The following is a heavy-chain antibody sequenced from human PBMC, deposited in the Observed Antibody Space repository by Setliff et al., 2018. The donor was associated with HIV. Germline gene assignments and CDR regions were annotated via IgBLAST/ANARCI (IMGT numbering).Heavy chain of an antibody. D-gene: IGHD6-19*01. CDR1: DGSFSDYY. CDR3: ARLAYSSGWSPSYYFDY. V-gene: IGHV4-34*01. J-gene: IGHJ4*02. Sequence: LSLTCAVYDGSFSDYYWTWIRQSPGKGLVWIGEINHSGSTNYNPSLKSRVTISVDTSKNQFSLKLSSVTAADTAVYYCARLAYSSGWSPSYYFDYWGQGTLVTVSS. CDR2: INHSGST.